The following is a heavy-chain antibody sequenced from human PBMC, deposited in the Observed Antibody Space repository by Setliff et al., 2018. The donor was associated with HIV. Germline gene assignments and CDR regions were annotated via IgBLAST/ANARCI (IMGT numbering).Heavy chain of an antibody. CDR1: GGSFSGYY. Sequence: PSETLSLTCAVYGGSFSGYYWSWIRQPPGKGLEWIGEINHSGRTNFRPSLRSRVTMSRDTSKNQFSLKLRSVTAADTAVYYCAQLGMVDDFDYWGQGTLVTVSS. CDR3: AQLGMVDDFDY. D-gene: IGHD1-1*01. V-gene: IGHV4-34*01. CDR2: INHSGRT. J-gene: IGHJ4*02.